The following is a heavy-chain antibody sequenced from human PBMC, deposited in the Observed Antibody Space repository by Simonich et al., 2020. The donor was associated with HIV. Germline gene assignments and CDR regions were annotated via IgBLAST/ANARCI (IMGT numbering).Heavy chain of an antibody. V-gene: IGHV1-24*01. D-gene: IGHD3-9*01. CDR3: ATWEVKDNVLTGFSYWYFDL. Sequence: QVQLVQSGAEVKKPGASGKVSCKVSGHTLTALSMHWVRQTPGRGLGWMGSCDPEVGETNYGHKIQGRVTMTEDTSTDTAYMELSSLRSEDTALYYCATWEVKDNVLTGFSYWYFDLWGRGTLVTVSS. J-gene: IGHJ2*01. CDR1: GHTLTALS. CDR2: CDPEVGET.